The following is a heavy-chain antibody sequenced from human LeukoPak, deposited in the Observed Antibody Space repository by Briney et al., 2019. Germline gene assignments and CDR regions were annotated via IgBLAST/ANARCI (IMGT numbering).Heavy chain of an antibody. Sequence: PSETLSLTCAVSGGSIMTTNWWSWVRQPPGKGLEWIGEVHLSGATNYNPSLESRVSMSIDTSKNQMSLKLTSVTAADTAFYFCTRESGAFSPFGFWGQGTLVTVSS. J-gene: IGHJ4*02. CDR1: GGSIMTTNW. CDR3: TRESGAFSPFGF. V-gene: IGHV4-4*02. CDR2: VHLSGAT. D-gene: IGHD1-26*01.